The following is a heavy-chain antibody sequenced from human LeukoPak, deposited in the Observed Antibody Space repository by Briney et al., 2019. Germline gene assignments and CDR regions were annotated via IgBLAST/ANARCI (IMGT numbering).Heavy chain of an antibody. CDR1: GFTFSSYS. CDR3: ARVPNIYGSGSSLLGY. D-gene: IGHD3-10*01. J-gene: IGHJ4*02. CDR2: ISSSSSYI. V-gene: IGHV3-21*01. Sequence: GSLRLSCAASGFTFSSYSMNWVRQAPGKGLEWVSSISSSSSYIYYADSVKGRFTISRDNAKNSLYLQMNSLRAEDTAVYYCARVPNIYGSGSSLLGYWGQGTLVTVSS.